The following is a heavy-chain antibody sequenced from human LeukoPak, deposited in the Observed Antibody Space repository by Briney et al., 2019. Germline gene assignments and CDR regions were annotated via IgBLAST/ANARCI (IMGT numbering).Heavy chain of an antibody. V-gene: IGHV3-21*01. J-gene: IGHJ4*02. CDR1: GFSFSTYS. CDR3: ARSTTRSHFDY. CDR2: ISSSSSYI. Sequence: GGSLRLSCAASGFSFSTYSMSWVRQAPGKGLEWVSSISSSSSYIYYADSVKGRFTISRDNAKNSLYLQMNSLRAEDTAVYYCARSTTRSHFDYWGQGTLVTVSS. D-gene: IGHD1-1*01.